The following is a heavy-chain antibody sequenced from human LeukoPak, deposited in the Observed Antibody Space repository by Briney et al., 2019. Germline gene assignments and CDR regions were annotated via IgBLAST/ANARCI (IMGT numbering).Heavy chain of an antibody. CDR2: ISSSSSTI. CDR1: GFTFSSYS. D-gene: IGHD6-13*01. J-gene: IGHJ4*02. Sequence: GGSLRLSCAASGFTFSSYSMNWVRQAPGKGLEGVSYISSSSSTIYYADSVKGRFTISRDNAKNSLYLQMNSLRDEDTAVYYCARDTMIYTRVAAAGAFDDWGQGTLVTVSS. V-gene: IGHV3-48*02. CDR3: ARDTMIYTRVAAAGAFDD.